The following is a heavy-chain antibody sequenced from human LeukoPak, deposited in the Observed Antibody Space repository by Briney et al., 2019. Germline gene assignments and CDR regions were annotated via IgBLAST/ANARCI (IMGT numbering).Heavy chain of an antibody. D-gene: IGHD3-9*01. Sequence: SETLSLTCNVFGDYITTTNYYWAWIRQPPGKGLEWIASVFYSGTTYYNPSLKSRVVISMDTSRKQISLRLSSVTATDTAIYYCARRSRLYKHETTGYHDSWGQGTLVTVSS. J-gene: IGHJ4*02. V-gene: IGHV4-39*01. CDR1: GDYITTTNYY. CDR2: VFYSGTT. CDR3: ARRSRLYKHETTGYHDS.